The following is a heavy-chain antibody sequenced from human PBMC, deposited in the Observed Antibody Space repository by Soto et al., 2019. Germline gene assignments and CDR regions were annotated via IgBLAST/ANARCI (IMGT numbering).Heavy chain of an antibody. V-gene: IGHV3-23*01. J-gene: IGHJ5*02. D-gene: IGHD5-18*01. CDR3: AKDIDTAMVFTINWFDP. CDR2: ISGSGGST. Sequence: GGSLRLSCAASGFTFSSYAMSWVRQAPGKGLEWVSAISGSGGSTYYADSVKGRFTISRDNSKNTLYLQMNSLRAEDTAVYYCAKDIDTAMVFTINWFDPWGQGTLVTVSS. CDR1: GFTFSSYA.